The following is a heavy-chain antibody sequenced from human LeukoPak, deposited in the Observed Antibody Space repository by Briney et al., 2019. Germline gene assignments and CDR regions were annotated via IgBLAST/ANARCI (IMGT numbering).Heavy chain of an antibody. Sequence: PGGSLRLSCAASGLTYVWMSWARQAPGKGLEWVGHIQSKTDGGTTNYAAPVKGRFTISRDDSKNTLYLQMNSLKTEDTAVYYCTVDTNTDSQYYRGQGTLVTVSS. CDR1: GLTYVW. CDR2: IQSKTDGGTT. J-gene: IGHJ4*02. D-gene: IGHD2-8*01. V-gene: IGHV3-15*01. CDR3: TVDTNTDSQYY.